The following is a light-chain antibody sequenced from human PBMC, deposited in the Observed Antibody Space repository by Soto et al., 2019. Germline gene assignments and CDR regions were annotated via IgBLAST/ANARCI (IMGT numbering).Light chain of an antibody. CDR3: SSFTSRFTFV. Sequence: ALTQPASVSGSPGQSIAISCTGTRSDVGAYNYVSWYQQHPGKAPKLMISEVTNRPSGVSDRFSGSKSGNTASLTISGLQAEDEADYYCSSFTSRFTFVFGTGTKV. CDR2: EVT. CDR1: RSDVGAYNY. J-gene: IGLJ1*01. V-gene: IGLV2-14*01.